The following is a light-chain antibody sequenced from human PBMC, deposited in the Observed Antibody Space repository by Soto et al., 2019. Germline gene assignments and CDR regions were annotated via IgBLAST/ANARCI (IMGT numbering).Light chain of an antibody. Sequence: QSALTQPASVSGSPGQSITISCTGTSSDVGGYNYVSWYQHHPGKAPKLMIYDVSNRPSGVSNRFSGSKSDNTASLTISGLQAEDEADYYCSSYSSSGTRVVFGGGTQLTVL. J-gene: IGLJ2*01. CDR1: SSDVGGYNY. V-gene: IGLV2-14*03. CDR2: DVS. CDR3: SSYSSSGTRVV.